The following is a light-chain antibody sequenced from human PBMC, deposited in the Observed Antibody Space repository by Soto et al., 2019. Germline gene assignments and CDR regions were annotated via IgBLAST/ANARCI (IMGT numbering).Light chain of an antibody. CDR3: QQYNNWRTYT. Sequence: EIVMTQSPATLSVSPGERATLSCRASQSVSSNLAWYQQKPGQAPRLLIYGASTRATDIPARFSGSRSGTEFNLIISSLQSEDFAVYDCQQYNNWRTYTFGQGTKREIK. J-gene: IGKJ2*01. CDR2: GAS. CDR1: QSVSSN. V-gene: IGKV3-15*01.